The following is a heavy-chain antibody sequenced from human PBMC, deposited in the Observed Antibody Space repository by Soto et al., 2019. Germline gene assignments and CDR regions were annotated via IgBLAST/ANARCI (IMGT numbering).Heavy chain of an antibody. D-gene: IGHD3-10*01. CDR2: VNPIVSMS. Sequence: QVQLVQSGAEVKRPGSSVKVSCKASGDTFNFYSINWVRQAPGLGLEWMGRVNPIVSMSNYAQRLQGRVTMTANNSTSTAYMELIGLRSEDTAIYYCATSYGSGYRAFDYWGQGALVTVSS. J-gene: IGHJ4*02. CDR1: GDTFNFYS. CDR3: ATSYGSGYRAFDY. V-gene: IGHV1-69*04.